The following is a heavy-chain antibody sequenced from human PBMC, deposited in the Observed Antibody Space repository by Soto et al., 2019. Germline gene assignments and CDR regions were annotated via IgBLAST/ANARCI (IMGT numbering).Heavy chain of an antibody. J-gene: IGHJ4*02. CDR3: ASLYYYDSSGYYRFDY. V-gene: IGHV1-69*13. D-gene: IGHD3-22*01. Sequence: SVKVSCKASGGTFSSYAISWVRQAPGQGLEWMGGIIPIFGTANYAQKFQGRVTITADESTSTAYMELSSLRSEDTAVYYCASLYYYDSSGYYRFDYWGQGTLVTVPS. CDR2: IIPIFGTA. CDR1: GGTFSSYA.